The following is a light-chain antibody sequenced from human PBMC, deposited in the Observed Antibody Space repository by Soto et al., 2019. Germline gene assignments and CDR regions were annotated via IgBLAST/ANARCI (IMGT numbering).Light chain of an antibody. Sequence: DIQMTQSPSSLSASVGNRVTITCRASQSLSTYLNWYQKKPGKAPNLLIYDASRLQSGVPSRFSGSGGGTDFTLSISSVQPEDFATYFCQQSYMDPITFGQGTQLEI. CDR2: DAS. J-gene: IGKJ5*01. V-gene: IGKV1-39*01. CDR1: QSLSTY. CDR3: QQSYMDPIT.